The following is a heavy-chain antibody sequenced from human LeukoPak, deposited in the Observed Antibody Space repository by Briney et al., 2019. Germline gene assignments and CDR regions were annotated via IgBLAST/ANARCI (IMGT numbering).Heavy chain of an antibody. CDR3: ARVAAKTVDY. CDR2: IYYIGST. CDR1: GGSISSYY. Sequence: SETLSLTCTVSGGSISSYYWSWIRQPPGKGLEWIGYIYYIGSTNYNPSLKSRVTISLDTSKNQFSLRLSSVTAADTAVYYCARVAAKTVDYWGQGTLVTVSS. J-gene: IGHJ4*02. D-gene: IGHD2-15*01. V-gene: IGHV4-59*12.